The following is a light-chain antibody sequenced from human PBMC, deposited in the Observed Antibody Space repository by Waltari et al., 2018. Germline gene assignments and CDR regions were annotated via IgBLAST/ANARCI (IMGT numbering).Light chain of an antibody. V-gene: IGKV4-1*01. CDR3: QQYYGTPPST. CDR2: WAS. J-gene: IGKJ2*02. Sequence: DIVMTQSPDSLAVSLGERATINCKSSQSVLYSSNNKNYLAWYQQKPGQPPKLLIYWASTRKSGVPDRFSGSGSGTDFTLTISSLQAEDVAVYYCQQYYGTPPSTFGQGTKLEIK. CDR1: QSVLYSSNNKNY.